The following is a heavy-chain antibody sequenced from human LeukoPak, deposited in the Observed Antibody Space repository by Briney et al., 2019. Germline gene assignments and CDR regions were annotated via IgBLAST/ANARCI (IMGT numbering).Heavy chain of an antibody. CDR3: ARLSKGRFFDYIFDY. Sequence: PSETLSLTCTVSGGSVSSSTCYWGWIRQPPGKGLEWIGNIYYSGSTYYNPSLTSRVTMSVDTSNNQFSLKMHSVTAADTAVYYCARLSKGRFFDYIFDYWGQGTLVTVSS. V-gene: IGHV4-39*01. CDR2: IYYSGST. CDR1: GGSVSSSTCY. D-gene: IGHD3-9*01. J-gene: IGHJ4*02.